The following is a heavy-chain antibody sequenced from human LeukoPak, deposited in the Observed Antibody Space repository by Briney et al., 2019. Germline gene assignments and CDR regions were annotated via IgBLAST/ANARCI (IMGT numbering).Heavy chain of an antibody. V-gene: IGHV3-48*04. Sequence: PGGSLRLSCAASGFTFSSYSMNWVRQAPGKGLEWVSYISSSGSTIYYADSVKGRFTISRDNAKNSLYLQMNSLRAEDTAVYCCAREYSGYERAAFDIWGQGTMVTVSS. D-gene: IGHD5-12*01. CDR3: AREYSGYERAAFDI. CDR1: GFTFSSYS. J-gene: IGHJ3*02. CDR2: ISSSGSTI.